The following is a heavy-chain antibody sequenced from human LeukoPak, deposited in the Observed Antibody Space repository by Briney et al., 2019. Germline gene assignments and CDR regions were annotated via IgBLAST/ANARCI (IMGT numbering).Heavy chain of an antibody. CDR3: ARRESARYCSTTSCYTTDY. CDR1: GYSFTSYW. D-gene: IGHD2-2*02. J-gene: IGHJ4*02. CDR2: IYPGDSDT. V-gene: IGHV5-51*01. Sequence: GESLKISCKGSGYSFTSYWIGWVRQMPGKGLEWMGIIYPGDSDTRYSPSFQGQVTISADKSISTAYLQWSSLKASDSAMYYCARRESARYCSTTSCYTTDYWGQGTLVTVSS.